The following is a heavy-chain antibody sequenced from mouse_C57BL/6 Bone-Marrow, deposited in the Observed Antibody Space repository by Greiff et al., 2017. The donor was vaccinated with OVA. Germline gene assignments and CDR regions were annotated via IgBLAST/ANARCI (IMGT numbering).Heavy chain of an antibody. Sequence: VQLQQPGAELVKPGASVKLSCKASGYTFTSYWMQWVKQRPGQGLEWIGEIDPSDSYTNYNQKFKGKATLTVDTSSSTAYMQLSSLTSEDSAVSYCARVGPYSNDMWGDWGEGGLVTVSA. CDR1: GYTFTSYW. CDR3: ARVGPYSNDMWGD. CDR2: IDPSDSYT. D-gene: IGHD2-12*01. J-gene: IGHJ3*01. V-gene: IGHV1-50*01.